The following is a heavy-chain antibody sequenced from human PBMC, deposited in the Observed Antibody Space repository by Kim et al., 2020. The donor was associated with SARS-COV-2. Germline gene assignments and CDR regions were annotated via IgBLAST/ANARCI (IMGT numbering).Heavy chain of an antibody. CDR3: ARAAPNNYDFWSGYSDDSGSVVDY. Sequence: SETLSLTCTVSGGSISSGGYYWSWIRQHPGKGLEWIGYIYYSGSTYYNPSLKSRVTISVDTSKNQFSLKLSSVTAADTAVYYCARAAPNNYDFWSGYSDDSGSVVDYWGQGTLVTVSS. J-gene: IGHJ4*02. V-gene: IGHV4-31*03. CDR1: GGSISSGGYY. CDR2: IYYSGST. D-gene: IGHD3-3*01.